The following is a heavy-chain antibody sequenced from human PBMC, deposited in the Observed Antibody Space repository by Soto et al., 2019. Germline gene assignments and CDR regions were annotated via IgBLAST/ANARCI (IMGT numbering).Heavy chain of an antibody. CDR3: ARRLDNGLDV. Sequence: LTNYYKHWVRQAPGQGLEWVGWINIANGYTRYSQRFQGRVTITRDTSASTAYMELSSLGSEDTAIFYCARRLDNGLDVWGQGTTVTV. V-gene: IGHV1-3*04. J-gene: IGHJ6*02. CDR1: LTNYY. CDR2: INIANGYT. D-gene: IGHD2-8*01.